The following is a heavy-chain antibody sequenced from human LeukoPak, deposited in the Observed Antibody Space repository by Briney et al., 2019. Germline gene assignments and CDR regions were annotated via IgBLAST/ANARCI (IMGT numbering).Heavy chain of an antibody. CDR2: IGTSGNPI. V-gene: IGHV3-48*01. D-gene: IGHD6-19*01. CDR1: GFTFSGYI. CDR3: ARDQWLDY. J-gene: IGHJ4*02. Sequence: PGGSLRLSCAASGFTFSGYIMHWVRQAPGKGLEWVSFIGTSGNPIYYADSVKGRFTVSRDNAKNSLYLQMNSLRAEDTAVYYCARDQWLDYWGQGTLVTVSS.